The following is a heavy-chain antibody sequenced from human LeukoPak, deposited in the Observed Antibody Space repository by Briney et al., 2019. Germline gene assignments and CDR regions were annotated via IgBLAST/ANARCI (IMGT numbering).Heavy chain of an antibody. V-gene: IGHV3-23*01. Sequence: QTGGSLRLSCAASGFTFSSYAMSWVRQGPGKGLEWVSAISGSGGSTYYADSVKGRFTISRDNSKNTLYLQMNSLRAEDTAVYYCAKPVIGYCSGGSCYGDYWGQGTLVTVSS. D-gene: IGHD2-15*01. J-gene: IGHJ4*02. CDR1: GFTFSSYA. CDR3: AKPVIGYCSGGSCYGDY. CDR2: ISGSGGST.